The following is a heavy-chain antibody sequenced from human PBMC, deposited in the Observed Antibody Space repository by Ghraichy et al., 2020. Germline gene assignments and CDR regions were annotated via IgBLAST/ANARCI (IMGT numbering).Heavy chain of an antibody. D-gene: IGHD3-22*01. V-gene: IGHV4-34*01. Sequence: SETLSLTCAVYGGSFSGYYWSWIRQPPGKGLEWIGEINHSGSTNYNPSLKSRVTISVDTSKNQFSLKLSSVTAADTAVYYCARDKYYYDNPDAFDIWGQGTMVTVSS. CDR1: GGSFSGYY. CDR2: INHSGST. J-gene: IGHJ3*02. CDR3: ARDKYYYDNPDAFDI.